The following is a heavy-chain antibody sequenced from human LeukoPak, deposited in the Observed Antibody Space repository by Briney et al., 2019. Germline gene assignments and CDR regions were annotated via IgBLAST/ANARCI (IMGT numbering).Heavy chain of an antibody. CDR1: GFTLRSYG. Sequence: PGRSLRLSCAASGFTLRSYGMHWVRQAPGEGLEWVAVIWHDGSVLDYSESVKGRFTVSRDNRKNTPYLQMDSLRAEDTAVYYCARDRGQDDPIDIWGQGTLVTVSS. CDR2: IWHDGSVL. CDR3: ARDRGQDDPIDI. V-gene: IGHV3-33*01. D-gene: IGHD3-10*01. J-gene: IGHJ4*02.